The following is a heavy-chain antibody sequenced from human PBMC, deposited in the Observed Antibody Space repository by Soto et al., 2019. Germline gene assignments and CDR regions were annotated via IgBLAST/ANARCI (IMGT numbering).Heavy chain of an antibody. CDR1: GGSIRSGEHY. CDR3: ARPNRYCSSTSCYGSFGNYMDV. Sequence: SGTLSLTCTVSGGSIRSGEHYWSWIRQPPGKGLEWIGYIFYSGSTNYNPSLKSRVTISVDTSKNQFSLKLSSVTAADTAVYYCARPNRYCSSTSCYGSFGNYMDVWGKGTTVTVSS. CDR2: IFYSGST. V-gene: IGHV4-61*08. J-gene: IGHJ6*03. D-gene: IGHD2-2*01.